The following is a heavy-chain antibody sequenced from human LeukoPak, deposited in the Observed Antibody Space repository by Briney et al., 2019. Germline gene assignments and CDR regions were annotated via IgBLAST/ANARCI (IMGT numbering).Heavy chain of an antibody. D-gene: IGHD4-17*01. CDR3: ARGSLYGEYVFDY. Sequence: SGTLSLTCAVSGGSISSSNWWSWVRQPPGKGLEWIGEIYHSGSTNYNPSLKSRVTISVDKSKNQFSLKLSSVTAADTAVFFCARGSLYGEYVFDYWGQGTLVTVSS. J-gene: IGHJ4*02. CDR1: GGSISSSNW. CDR2: IYHSGST. V-gene: IGHV4-4*02.